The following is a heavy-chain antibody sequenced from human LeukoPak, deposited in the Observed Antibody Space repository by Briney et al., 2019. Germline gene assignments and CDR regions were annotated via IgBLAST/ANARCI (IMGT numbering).Heavy chain of an antibody. D-gene: IGHD6-19*01. CDR1: GYSFTIYW. CDR2: IYPGDSDT. V-gene: IGHV5-51*01. J-gene: IGHJ4*02. Sequence: GESLKISCKGSGYSFTIYWIGWVRQMPGKGLEWMGIIYPGDSDTRYSPSFQGQVTISADRSLNTAYLQWSSLKASDTAIYYCARRLKNSNGWTFDYWGQGTLVTVSS. CDR3: ARRLKNSNGWTFDY.